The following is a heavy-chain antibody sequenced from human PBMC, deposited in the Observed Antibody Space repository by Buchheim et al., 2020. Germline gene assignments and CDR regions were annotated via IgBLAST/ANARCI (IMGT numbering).Heavy chain of an antibody. CDR1: GGTFSSYA. CDR3: AGNTVSYYDFWSPIYGMDV. D-gene: IGHD3-3*01. CDR2: IIPILGIA. Sequence: QVQLVQSGAEVKKPGSSVKVSCKASGGTFSSYAISWVRQAPGQGLEWMGRIIPILGIANYAQKIQGRVTITADKSTSTAYMELSSLRSEDTAVYYCAGNTVSYYDFWSPIYGMDVWGQGTT. J-gene: IGHJ6*02. V-gene: IGHV1-69*04.